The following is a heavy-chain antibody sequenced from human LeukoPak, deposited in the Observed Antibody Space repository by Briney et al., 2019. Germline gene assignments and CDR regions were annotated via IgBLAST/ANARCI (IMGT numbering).Heavy chain of an antibody. CDR3: ARHGTMIVVVPFDY. V-gene: IGHV4-39*01. Sequence: SETLSLTCTVSGGSISSSSYYWGWIRQPPGKGLEWIGSIYYSRSTYYNPSLKSRVTISVDTSKNQFSLKLSSVTAADTAVYYCARHGTMIVVVPFDYWGQGTLVTVSS. J-gene: IGHJ4*02. D-gene: IGHD3-22*01. CDR2: IYYSRST. CDR1: GGSISSSSYY.